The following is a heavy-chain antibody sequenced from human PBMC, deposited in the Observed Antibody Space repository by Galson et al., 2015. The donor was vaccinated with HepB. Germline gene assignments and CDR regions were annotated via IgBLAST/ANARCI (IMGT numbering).Heavy chain of an antibody. J-gene: IGHJ4*02. V-gene: IGHV3-72*01. CDR3: ARVGARPQRDFDY. CDR2: SRDRANGYTT. Sequence: LRLSYAASGFTFSDHYMDWVRQAPGKGLEWVGRSRDRANGYTTEYAASVKGRFTVSRDDSKNSVYLQMNNLKIEDSAVYYCARVGARPQRDFDYWGQGALVTVSS. D-gene: IGHD6-25*01. CDR1: GFTFSDHY.